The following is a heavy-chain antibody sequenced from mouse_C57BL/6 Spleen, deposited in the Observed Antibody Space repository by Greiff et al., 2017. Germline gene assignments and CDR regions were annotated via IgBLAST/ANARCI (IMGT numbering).Heavy chain of an antibody. J-gene: IGHJ4*01. CDR1: GFTFSSYA. Sequence: EVMLVESGGGLVKPGGSLKLSCAASGFTFSSYAMSWVRQTPEKRLEWVATISDGGSYTYYPDNVKGRFTISRDNAKNNLYLQMSHLKSEDTALYYCARGDDYDGDYYAMDYWGQGTSVTVSS. D-gene: IGHD2-4*01. V-gene: IGHV5-4*03. CDR2: ISDGGSYT. CDR3: ARGDDYDGDYYAMDY.